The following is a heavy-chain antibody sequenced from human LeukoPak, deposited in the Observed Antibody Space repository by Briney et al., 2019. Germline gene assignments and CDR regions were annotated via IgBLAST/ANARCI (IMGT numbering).Heavy chain of an antibody. CDR1: GDSVSSNSAA. CDR2: TYYRSKLYN. CDR3: ARGMGYYDSSGYYYYYYGMDV. V-gene: IGHV6-1*01. J-gene: IGHJ6*02. Sequence: SQTLSLTCVISGDSVSSNSAAWNWIRQSPSRGLEWLGRTYYRSKLYNDYAVSVKSRITINPDTSKNQFSLQLNSVTPEDTAVYYCARGMGYYDSSGYYYYYYGMDVWGQGTTVTVSS. D-gene: IGHD3-22*01.